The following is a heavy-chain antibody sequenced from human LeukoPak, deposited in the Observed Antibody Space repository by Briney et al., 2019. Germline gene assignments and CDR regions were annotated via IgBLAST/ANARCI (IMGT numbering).Heavy chain of an antibody. Sequence: PGGSLRLSCAASGFTFSSYAMSWVRQAPGKGLEWVSAISGSGGSTYYADSVKGRFTISRDNSKNTLYLQMNSLRAEDTAVYYCVKEYDSSGYGYRDAFDIWGQGTMVTVSS. V-gene: IGHV3-23*01. D-gene: IGHD3-22*01. CDR2: ISGSGGST. CDR3: VKEYDSSGYGYRDAFDI. CDR1: GFTFSSYA. J-gene: IGHJ3*02.